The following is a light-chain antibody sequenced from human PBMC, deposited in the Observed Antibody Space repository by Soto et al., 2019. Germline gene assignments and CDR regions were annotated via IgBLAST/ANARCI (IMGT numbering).Light chain of an antibody. CDR1: ESVNSSH. Sequence: EIVLTQSPGTLSLSPGERATLSCRDSESVNSSHLAWNQQKSGQAPRLLIYGASSRATDIPDRFSGSGSGTDFTLTIIRLEPEDFAVYYCQHYGSSSNTFGQGTRLEIK. CDR3: QHYGSSSNT. V-gene: IGKV3-20*01. J-gene: IGKJ5*01. CDR2: GAS.